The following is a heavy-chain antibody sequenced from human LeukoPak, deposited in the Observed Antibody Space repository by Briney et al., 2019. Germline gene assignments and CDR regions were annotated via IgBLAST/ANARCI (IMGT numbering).Heavy chain of an antibody. J-gene: IGHJ3*01. V-gene: IGHV4-30-2*01. CDR1: GVSINNDNYY. CDR3: AREKTYQLLSRGAFDL. Sequence: SETLSLTCTVSGVSINNDNYYWTWIRQPPGKGLEWIGYFHHSGSTYYNPSLRSRVSISVDWSMNQLSLQLDSMTAADTAVYYCAREKTYQLLSRGAFDLWGQGTMVTVSS. D-gene: IGHD1-7*01. CDR2: FHHSGST.